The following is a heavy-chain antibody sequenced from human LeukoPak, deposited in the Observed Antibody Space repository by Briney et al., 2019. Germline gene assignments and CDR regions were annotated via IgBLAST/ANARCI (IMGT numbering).Heavy chain of an antibody. V-gene: IGHV3-30-3*01. D-gene: IGHD3-10*01. CDR3: AGGKGILRAFGI. CDR2: ISYDGSNK. Sequence: GGSLRLSCAASGFTFSSYAMHWVRQAPGKGLEWVAVISYDGSNKYYADSVKGRFTISRDNSKNTLYLQMNSLRAEDTAVYYCAGGKGILRAFGIWGQGTMVTVSS. J-gene: IGHJ3*02. CDR1: GFTFSSYA.